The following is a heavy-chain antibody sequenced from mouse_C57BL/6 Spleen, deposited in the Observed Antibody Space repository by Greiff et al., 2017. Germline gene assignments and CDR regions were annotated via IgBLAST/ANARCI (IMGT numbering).Heavy chain of an antibody. CDR2: ISNLANSI. J-gene: IGHJ4*01. CDR1: GFTFSDYG. V-gene: IGHV5-15*01. CDR3: ARHRTYAMDY. Sequence: EVKLVESGGGLVQPGGSLKLSCAASGFTFSDYGMAWVRQAPRKGPEWVAFISNLANSIYYADTVTGLFTISRENAKNTLYLEMSSLRSDDTAMYYCARHRTYAMDYWGQRTSVTAAS.